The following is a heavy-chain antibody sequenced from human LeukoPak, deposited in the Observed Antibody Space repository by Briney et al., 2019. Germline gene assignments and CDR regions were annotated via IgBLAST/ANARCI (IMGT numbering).Heavy chain of an antibody. Sequence: SETLSLTCTVSGGSVSSSNYYWTWIRQPAGKGLEWIGRIYTGGSPSYSPSLKNRVTISVDTSTNQFSLKLTPVSAADTAVYYCARDRGVTTARGVPSWFDPWGQGTLVTVSS. D-gene: IGHD3-10*01. CDR3: ARDRGVTTARGVPSWFDP. J-gene: IGHJ5*02. V-gene: IGHV4-61*02. CDR2: IYTGGSP. CDR1: GGSVSSSNYY.